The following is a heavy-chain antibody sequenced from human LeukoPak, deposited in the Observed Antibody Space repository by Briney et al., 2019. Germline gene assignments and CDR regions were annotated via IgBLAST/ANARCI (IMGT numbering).Heavy chain of an antibody. D-gene: IGHD3-9*01. CDR2: ISGSGGST. J-gene: IGHJ4*02. CDR3: AKDPGLRYFDWLLREVDY. CDR1: GFTLSSYA. V-gene: IGHV3-23*01. Sequence: GGSLRLSCAASGFTLSSYAMSWVRQAPGKGLEWVSAISGSGGSTYYADSVKGRFTISRDNSKNTLYLQMNSLRAEDTAVYYCAKDPGLRYFDWLLREVDYWGQGTLVTVSS.